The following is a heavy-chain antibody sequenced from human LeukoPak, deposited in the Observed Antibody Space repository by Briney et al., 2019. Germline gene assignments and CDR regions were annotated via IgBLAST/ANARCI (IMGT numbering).Heavy chain of an antibody. CDR2: INTDGSST. CDR3: ARVGDVLRFLTHAGSPDI. J-gene: IGHJ3*02. CDR1: GFTFSSYW. D-gene: IGHD3-3*01. V-gene: IGHV3-74*01. Sequence: GGSLRLSCAASGFTFSSYWMHWVRQAPGKGLVWVSRINTDGSSTSYADSVKGRFTISRDNAKNTLYLQMNSLRAEDTAVYYCARVGDVLRFLTHAGSPDIWGQGTMVTVSS.